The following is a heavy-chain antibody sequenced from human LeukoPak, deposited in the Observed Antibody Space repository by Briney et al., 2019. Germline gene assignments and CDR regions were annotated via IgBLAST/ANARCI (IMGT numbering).Heavy chain of an antibody. CDR1: GFTFSTSW. CDR2: ITSDGSTT. D-gene: IGHD1-26*01. CDR3: ARGRGGSYFFDY. V-gene: IGHV3-74*01. Sequence: PGGSLRLSCAASGFTFSTSWMHWVHQAPGKGPVWVSRITSDGSTTIYAESMKGRFTISRDNAKNTLYLQMNSLRAEDTAVYYCARGRGGSYFFDYWGQGTLVTVSS. J-gene: IGHJ4*02.